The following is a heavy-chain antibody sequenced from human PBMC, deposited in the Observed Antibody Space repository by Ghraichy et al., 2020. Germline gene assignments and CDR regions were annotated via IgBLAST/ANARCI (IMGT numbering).Heavy chain of an antibody. CDR2: ITSSGGRI. CDR1: GFTFSSHA. CDR3: ARGPAATDNFYFDY. Sequence: GGSLRLSCAASGFTFSSHAMSWVRQAPGKGLEWVSTITSSGGRIDYADSVKGRFTISRDNYKNTLFLQMNSLRVEDMAVYYCARGPAATDNFYFDYWGQGTLGTVSS. D-gene: IGHD2-2*01. J-gene: IGHJ4*02. V-gene: IGHV3-23*01.